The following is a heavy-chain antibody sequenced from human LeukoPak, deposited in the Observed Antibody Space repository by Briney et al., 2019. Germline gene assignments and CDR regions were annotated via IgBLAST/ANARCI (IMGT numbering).Heavy chain of an antibody. CDR3: AKERRELRS. Sequence: GGSLRLSCAASGFIFSRYATSWVRQAPGKGLEWVSTTGIESVHTLCTDSVKGRFTVSRDNSKNTFYLQMNRLRAEDTAVYYCAKERRELRSWGQGTLVTVSS. V-gene: IGHV3-23*01. CDR1: GFIFSRYA. CDR2: TGIESVHT. D-gene: IGHD3-10*01. J-gene: IGHJ4*02.